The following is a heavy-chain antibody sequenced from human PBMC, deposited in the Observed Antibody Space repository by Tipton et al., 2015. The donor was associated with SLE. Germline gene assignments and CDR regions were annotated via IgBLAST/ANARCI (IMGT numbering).Heavy chain of an antibody. CDR2: IYYSGST. V-gene: IGHV4-59*08. D-gene: IGHD3-9*01. CDR1: GGSISSYY. J-gene: IGHJ3*02. CDR3: ARQYYDILTGYQGAFDI. Sequence: TLSLTCTVSGGSISSYYWSWIRQPPGKGLEWIGYIYYSGSTNYNPSLKSRVTISVDTSKHQFSLKLSSVTAADTAVYYCARQYYDILTGYQGAFDIWGQGTMVTVSS.